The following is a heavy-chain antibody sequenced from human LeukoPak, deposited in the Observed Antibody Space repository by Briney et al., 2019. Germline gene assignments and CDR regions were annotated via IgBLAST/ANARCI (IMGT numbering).Heavy chain of an antibody. CDR2: IYYSGST. CDR1: GGSISSYY. V-gene: IGHV4-59*01. Sequence: PSETLSLTCTVSGGSISSYYWSWIRQPPGKGLEWIGYIYYSGSTNYNPSLKSRVTISVDTSKNQFSLKLSSVTAADTAVYYCATGGYCSGGSCYLLSDYWGQGTLVTVSS. CDR3: ATGGYCSGGSCYLLSDY. J-gene: IGHJ4*02. D-gene: IGHD2-15*01.